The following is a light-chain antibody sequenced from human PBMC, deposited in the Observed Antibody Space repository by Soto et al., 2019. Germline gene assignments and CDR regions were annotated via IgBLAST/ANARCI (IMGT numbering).Light chain of an antibody. V-gene: IGKV1-39*01. CDR3: QQSYSTPCT. CDR2: AAS. J-gene: IGKJ1*01. Sequence: DIQMTQSPSSLSASVGDRVTITCRASQSISSYLNWYQQKPGKAPKLLIYAASSLQSGVPSRFSGSGSGTDFTLTISSLQPEDFATYYCQQSYSTPCTFVQGT. CDR1: QSISSY.